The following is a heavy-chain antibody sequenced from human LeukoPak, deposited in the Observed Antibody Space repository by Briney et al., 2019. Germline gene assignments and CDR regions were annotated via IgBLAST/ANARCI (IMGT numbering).Heavy chain of an antibody. J-gene: IGHJ4*02. CDR1: GFTVSSNY. Sequence: PGGSLRLSCAASGFTVSSNYVSWVRQAPGKGLEWVSVIYSGGSSYYADSVKGRFTISRDNSKNTLYLQMNSLRAEDTAVYYCARGPIYYGSGSYYTPPYYFDYWGQGTLVTVSS. V-gene: IGHV3-66*01. CDR2: IYSGGSS. D-gene: IGHD3-10*01. CDR3: ARGPIYYGSGSYYTPPYYFDY.